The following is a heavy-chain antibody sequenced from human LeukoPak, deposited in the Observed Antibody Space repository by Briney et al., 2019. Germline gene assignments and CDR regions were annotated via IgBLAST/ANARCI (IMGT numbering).Heavy chain of an antibody. CDR3: ARDTAMKR. CDR1: GGSISSYY. J-gene: IGHJ4*02. Sequence: SETLSLTCTVSGGSISSYYWSWIRQPPGKGLEWIEYIYYSGSTNYNPSLKSRVTISVDTSKNQFSLKLSSVTAADTAVYYCARDTAMKRWGQGTLVTVSS. D-gene: IGHD5-18*01. CDR2: IYYSGST. V-gene: IGHV4-59*01.